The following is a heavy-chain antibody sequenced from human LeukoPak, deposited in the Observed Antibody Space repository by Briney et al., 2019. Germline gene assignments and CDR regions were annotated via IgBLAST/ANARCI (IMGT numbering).Heavy chain of an antibody. D-gene: IGHD3-22*01. Sequence: PGGSLRLSCAASGFTFSSYGMSGFRQAPGRGLEGVSASGSGGSKSYADSVKGRFIISRDNSKNTLYLQMNSLRAEDTAVYYCANDGAYYDSSTDAFDIWGQGTMVTVSS. J-gene: IGHJ3*02. CDR2: SGSGGSK. CDR3: ANDGAYYDSSTDAFDI. CDR1: GFTFSSYG. V-gene: IGHV3-23*01.